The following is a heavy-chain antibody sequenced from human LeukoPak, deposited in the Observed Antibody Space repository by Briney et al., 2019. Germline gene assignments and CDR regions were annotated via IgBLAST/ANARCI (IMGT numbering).Heavy chain of an antibody. V-gene: IGHV3-74*01. CDR3: ARDQWFDP. CDR1: GFTFSTYW. J-gene: IGHJ5*02. Sequence: PGGSLRLSCAASGFTFSTYWMHWVRQAPGKGLVWVSLINRGGSSTSYADSVKGRFTIPRDNAKNSLYLQMNSLRVEDTAVYYCARDQWFDPWGQGTLVTVSS. CDR2: INRGGSST.